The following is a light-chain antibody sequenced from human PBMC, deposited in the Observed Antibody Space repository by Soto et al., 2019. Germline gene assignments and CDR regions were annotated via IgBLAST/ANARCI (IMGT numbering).Light chain of an antibody. Sequence: QSVLTQPPSTSGTPGQRVTISCPGSSSNIGSESVNWYQRRPGTGPKLLIYSLNQRPSGVPDRFSGSKSGTSASLAISGLQSEDEADYICAAWDDSLNGYVFGLGTKSPS. CDR1: SSNIGSES. J-gene: IGLJ1*01. CDR2: SLN. V-gene: IGLV1-44*01. CDR3: AAWDDSLNGYV.